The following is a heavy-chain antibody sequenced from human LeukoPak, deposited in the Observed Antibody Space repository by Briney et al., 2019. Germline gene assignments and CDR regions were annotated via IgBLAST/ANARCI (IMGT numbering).Heavy chain of an antibody. D-gene: IGHD3-22*01. CDR2: IYYSGST. CDR3: ARMGQNYYDSSGYTTDY. CDR1: GGSISSGGYY. V-gene: IGHV4-31*03. Sequence: SETLSLTCTVSGGSISSGGYYWSWIRQHPGKGLEWIGYIYYSGSTYYNPSLKSRVTISVDTSKNQFSLKLSSVTAADTAVYYCARMGQNYYDSSGYTTDYWGQGTLVTVSS. J-gene: IGHJ4*02.